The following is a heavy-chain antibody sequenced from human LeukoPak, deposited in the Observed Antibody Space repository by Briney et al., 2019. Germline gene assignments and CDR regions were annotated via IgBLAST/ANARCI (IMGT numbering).Heavy chain of an antibody. CDR3: AKDPSYITIFGVVTLYGMDV. CDR1: GFTFSSYA. CDR2: ISGSGGST. V-gene: IGHV3-23*01. D-gene: IGHD3-3*01. Sequence: PGGSLRLSCAASGFTFSSYAMSWVRQAPGKGLEWVSAISGSGGSTHYADSVKGRFTISRDNSKNTLYLQMNSLRAEDTAVYYCAKDPSYITIFGVVTLYGMDVWGQGTTVTVSS. J-gene: IGHJ6*02.